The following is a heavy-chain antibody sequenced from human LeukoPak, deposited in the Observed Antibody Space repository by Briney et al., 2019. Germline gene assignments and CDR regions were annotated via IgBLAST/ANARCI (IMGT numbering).Heavy chain of an antibody. CDR1: GYTFTGYY. CDR3: ARYEYSSSSGDNWFDP. Sequence: GASVKVSCKASGYTFTGYYMHWVRQAPGQGLEWMGRINPNSGGTNYAQKFQGRVTMTRDTSISTAYMELSRLRSDDTAVYYCARYEYSSSSGDNWFDPWGKGTLVTVSS. J-gene: IGHJ5*02. D-gene: IGHD6-6*01. V-gene: IGHV1-2*06. CDR2: INPNSGGT.